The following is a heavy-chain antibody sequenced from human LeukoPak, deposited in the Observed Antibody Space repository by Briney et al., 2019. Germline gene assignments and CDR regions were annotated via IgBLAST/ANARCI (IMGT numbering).Heavy chain of an antibody. CDR1: GFSFGSFA. CDR2: IIGSGGTT. Sequence: GGSLRLSCAASGFSFGSFAMSWVRQAPGKGLEWVSGIIGSGGTTFYADSVKGRFTISRDNSKNTLYLQMNSLRAEDTAVYYCAKSLYDFWSCVKLGPLDYWGQGTLVTVSS. CDR3: AKSLYDFWSCVKLGPLDY. V-gene: IGHV3-23*01. D-gene: IGHD3-3*01. J-gene: IGHJ4*02.